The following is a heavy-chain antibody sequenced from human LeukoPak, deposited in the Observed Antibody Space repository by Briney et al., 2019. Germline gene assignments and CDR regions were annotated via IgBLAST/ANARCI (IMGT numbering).Heavy chain of an antibody. D-gene: IGHD6-13*01. CDR3: ARDLCPWYSSSCRYFDY. V-gene: IGHV3-21*01. CDR2: ISSSSSYI. J-gene: IGHJ4*02. Sequence: GGSLRLSCAASGFTFSSYSMNWVRQAPGKGLEWVSSISSSSSYIYYADSVKGRFTISRDNAKNSLYLQMNSLRAEDTAVYYCARDLCPWYSSSCRYFDYWGQGTLVSVSS. CDR1: GFTFSSYS.